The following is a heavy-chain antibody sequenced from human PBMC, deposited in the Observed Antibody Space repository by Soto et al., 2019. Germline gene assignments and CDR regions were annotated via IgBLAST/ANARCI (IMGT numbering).Heavy chain of an antibody. V-gene: IGHV3-30*18. CDR3: AKDEAVTTVWVRGDWWFDH. J-gene: IGHJ5*02. CDR1: GFTFSSYG. Sequence: GVSLRLSCAASGFTFSSYGMHWVRQAPGKGLEWVAVISYDGSNKYYADSVKGRFTISRDNSKNTLYLQMNSLRAEDTAVYYCAKDEAVTTVWVRGDWWFDHWGQGTLVTVS. D-gene: IGHD4-4*01. CDR2: ISYDGSNK.